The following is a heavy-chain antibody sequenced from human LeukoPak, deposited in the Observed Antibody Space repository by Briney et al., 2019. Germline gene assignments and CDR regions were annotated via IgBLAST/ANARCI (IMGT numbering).Heavy chain of an antibody. CDR2: IYPGDSDT. CDR3: AREPMTTVVTDAFDI. J-gene: IGHJ3*02. CDR1: GYSFTSYW. V-gene: IGHV5-51*01. D-gene: IGHD4-23*01. Sequence: GESLKISCKGSGYSFTSYWIGWVRQMPGKGLEWMGIIYPGDSDTRYSPSFQGQVTISADKSISTAYLQRSSLKASDTAMYYCAREPMTTVVTDAFDIWGQGTMVTVSS.